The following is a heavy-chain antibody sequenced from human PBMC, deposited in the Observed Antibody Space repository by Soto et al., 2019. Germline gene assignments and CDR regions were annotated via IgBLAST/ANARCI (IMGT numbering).Heavy chain of an antibody. CDR1: GFTFSSYS. CDR2: ISSSSSYI. V-gene: IGHV3-21*01. J-gene: IGHJ4*02. Sequence: PVGSLRLSCAASGFTFSSYSMNWVRQAPGRGLEWVSSISSSSSYIYYADSVKGRFTISRDNAKNSLYLQMNSLRAEDTAVYYCARVGESYGFPFDYWGQGTLVTVSS. CDR3: ARVGESYGFPFDY. D-gene: IGHD5-18*01.